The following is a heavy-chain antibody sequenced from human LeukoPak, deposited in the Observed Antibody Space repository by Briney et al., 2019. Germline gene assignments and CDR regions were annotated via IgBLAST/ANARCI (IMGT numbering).Heavy chain of an antibody. V-gene: IGHV3-23*01. Sequence: SGGSLRLSCAASGFTFSTYGMSWVRQAPGKGLEWLSVISGSDGSTHYVDSVKGRFTISRDNSKNTLYLQMNSLRAEDTAVYYCAKDWRIAAAGTPSDAFDVWGQGTMVTVSS. CDR3: AKDWRIAAAGTPSDAFDV. CDR2: ISGSDGST. CDR1: GFTFSTYG. D-gene: IGHD6-13*01. J-gene: IGHJ3*01.